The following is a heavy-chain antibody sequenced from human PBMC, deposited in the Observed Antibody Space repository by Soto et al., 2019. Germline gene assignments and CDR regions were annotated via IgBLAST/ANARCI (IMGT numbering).Heavy chain of an antibody. CDR2: IYYTGST. CDR3: VRETCASASCPWGWFDS. V-gene: IGHV4-30-4*01. D-gene: IGHD2-2*01. Sequence: QVQLQDSGPGLVKPSETLSLTCTVSGGSISTGDYYWSWIRQPPGKDLEWIGYIYYTGSTYSNPSLRSRVTISVDTSKLQFSLKLRSVTAADTAVYYCVRETCASASCPWGWFDSWGQGTLVTVSS. CDR1: GGSISTGDYY. J-gene: IGHJ5*01.